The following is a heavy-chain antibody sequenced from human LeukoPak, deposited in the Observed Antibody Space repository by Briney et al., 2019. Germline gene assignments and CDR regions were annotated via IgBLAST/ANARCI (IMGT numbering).Heavy chain of an antibody. CDR1: GGSFSGYY. CDR3: ARGGRYCSGGSCYRFDP. D-gene: IGHD2-15*01. V-gene: IGHV4-34*01. J-gene: IGHJ5*02. CDR2: INHSGST. Sequence: PSETLSLTCAVYGGSFSGYYWSWIRQPPGKGLEWIGEINHSGSTNYNPSLKSRVTISVDTSKNQFSLKLGSVTAADTAVYYCARGGRYCSGGSCYRFDPWGQGTLVTVSS.